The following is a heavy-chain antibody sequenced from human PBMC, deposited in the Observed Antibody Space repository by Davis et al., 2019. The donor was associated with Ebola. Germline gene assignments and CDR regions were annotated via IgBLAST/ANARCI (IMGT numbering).Heavy chain of an antibody. J-gene: IGHJ4*02. V-gene: IGHV4-59*13. CDR2: LYYSGST. D-gene: IGHD3-22*01. Sequence: MPSETLSLTCTVSGGSISSYYWNWIRQPPGKGLEWIGYLYYSGSTNYNPSLKSRVTISSDTSKNQFSLRLSSVTAADTAIYYCARGDSYYDPSGYYAGPEAPDHWGQGTLVSVSS. CDR1: GGSISSYY. CDR3: ARGDSYYDPSGYYAGPEAPDH.